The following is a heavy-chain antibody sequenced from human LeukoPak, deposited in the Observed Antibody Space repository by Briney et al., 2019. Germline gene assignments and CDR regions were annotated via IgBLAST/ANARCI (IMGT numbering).Heavy chain of an antibody. CDR1: GYTLTELS. J-gene: IGHJ4*02. CDR3: AKVLPGPRNYGSGTHRGTFDY. D-gene: IGHD3-10*01. CDR2: FDPEDGET. V-gene: IGHV1-24*01. Sequence: ASVKVSCKVSGYTLTELSIHWVRQAPGKGLEWMGGFDPEDGETIYAQKFQGRVTMTEDTSTDTAYMELSSLRAEDTAVYYCAKVLPGPRNYGSGTHRGTFDYWGQGTLVTVSS.